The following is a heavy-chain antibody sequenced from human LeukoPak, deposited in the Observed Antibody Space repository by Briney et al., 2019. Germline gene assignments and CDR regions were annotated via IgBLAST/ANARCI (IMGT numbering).Heavy chain of an antibody. V-gene: IGHV3-23*01. CDR2: ISGSGGST. D-gene: IGHD6-19*01. Sequence: GGSLRLSCAASGFTFSSYAMGWVRQAPGKGLEWVSAISGSGGSTYYADSVKGRFTISRDNSKNTLYLQMNSLRAEDTAVYYCAKISKDSSGWYSWGQGTLVTVSS. J-gene: IGHJ4*02. CDR3: AKISKDSSGWYS. CDR1: GFTFSSYA.